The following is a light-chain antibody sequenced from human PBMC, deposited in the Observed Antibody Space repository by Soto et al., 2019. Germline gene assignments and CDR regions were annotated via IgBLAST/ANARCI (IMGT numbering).Light chain of an antibody. J-gene: IGLJ2*01. CDR3: ASNTSISTVI. Sequence: QSALTQPASVSGSPGQSITISCTGTSNDVGGYNYVSWYQQHPGKVPKLMIYEVRNRPSGVSTRFSGSRSGNTASLIISGLQTDDGYDYYCASNTSISTVIFGGGTKVTVL. CDR1: SNDVGGYNY. CDR2: EVR. V-gene: IGLV2-14*03.